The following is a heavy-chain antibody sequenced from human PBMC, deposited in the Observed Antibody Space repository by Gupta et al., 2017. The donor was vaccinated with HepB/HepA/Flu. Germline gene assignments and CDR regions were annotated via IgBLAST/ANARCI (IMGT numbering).Heavy chain of an antibody. J-gene: IGHJ6*03. Sequence: EGQLVESGGDLVQPGESLRLSCAASGFTFSNYFMRWVRQAPGKGLEWVANMNQDGSEKNYVDSVKGRFVISRDNAKNLLYLQMNRLRAEDSAVYYCTKYCVKYICGTSNYMDVWGQGTTVTVSS. CDR1: GFTFSNYF. D-gene: IGHD2-8*02. CDR3: TKYCVKYICGTSNYMDV. V-gene: IGHV3-7*01. CDR2: MNQDGSEK.